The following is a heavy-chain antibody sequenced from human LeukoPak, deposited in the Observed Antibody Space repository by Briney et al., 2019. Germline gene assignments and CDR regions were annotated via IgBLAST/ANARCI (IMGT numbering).Heavy chain of an antibody. J-gene: IGHJ4*02. CDR2: IRYDGSNK. CDR1: GFTFSSYG. D-gene: IGHD2-2*01. V-gene: IGHV3-30*02. CDR3: AKAVVVPAAPYVDY. Sequence: GGSLRLSCAASGFTFSSYGMHWVRQAPGKGLEWVAFIRYDGSNKYYADSVKGRFTISRDNSKNTLYLQMNSLRAEDTAVYYCAKAVVVPAAPYVDYWGQGTLVTVSS.